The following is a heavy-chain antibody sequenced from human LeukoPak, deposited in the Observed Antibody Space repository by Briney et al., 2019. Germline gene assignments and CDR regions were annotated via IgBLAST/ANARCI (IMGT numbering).Heavy chain of an antibody. CDR3: ATLDRTVVTMVRGRYNWFDP. J-gene: IGHJ5*02. Sequence: QPGGSLRLSCAASGFTVSSNYMSWVRQAPGKGLEWVSVIYSGGSTYYADSVKDRFTISRDNSKNTLYLQMNSLRAEDTAVYYCATLDRTVVTMVRGRYNWFDPWGQGTLVTVSS. CDR1: GFTVSSNY. CDR2: IYSGGST. V-gene: IGHV3-53*05. D-gene: IGHD3-10*01.